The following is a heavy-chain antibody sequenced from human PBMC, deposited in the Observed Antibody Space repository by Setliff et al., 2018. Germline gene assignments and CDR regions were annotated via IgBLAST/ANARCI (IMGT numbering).Heavy chain of an antibody. D-gene: IGHD3-3*01. CDR1: GGSFSDYY. V-gene: IGHV4-34*10. Sequence: SETLSLTCTVYGGSFSDYYWGWIRQPPGKGLEWIAEINHSGSTNYNPSLKSRVTMSLDRSKNQFSLRLTSVTASDTAVYYCASPRRDDLDSPFDPFDLWGHGTKVTVSS. CDR3: ASPRRDDLDSPFDPFDL. CDR2: INHSGST. J-gene: IGHJ3*01.